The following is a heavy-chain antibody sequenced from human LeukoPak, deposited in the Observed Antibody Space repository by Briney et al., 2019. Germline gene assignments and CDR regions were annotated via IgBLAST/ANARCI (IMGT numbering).Heavy chain of an antibody. CDR3: AGGYCSGGSCYYPFDY. J-gene: IGHJ4*02. CDR1: GGSISSYY. CDR2: IYYSGST. V-gene: IGHV4-59*01. Sequence: SETLSLTCTVSGGSISSYYWSWIRQPPGKGLEWIGYIYYSGSTNYNPSHKSRVTISVDTSKNQFSLKLSSVTAADTAVYYCAGGYCSGGSCYYPFDYWGQGTLVTVSS. D-gene: IGHD2-15*01.